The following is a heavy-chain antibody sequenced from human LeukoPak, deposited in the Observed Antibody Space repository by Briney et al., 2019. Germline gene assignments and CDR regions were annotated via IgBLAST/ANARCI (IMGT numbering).Heavy chain of an antibody. D-gene: IGHD3-16*01. J-gene: IGHJ4*02. CDR1: GFTVSSNY. CDR2: IYSGGNT. CDR3: ARDDVASVFDY. V-gene: IGHV3-66*02. Sequence: GGSLRLSCAASGFTVSSNYMTWVRQAPGKGLEWVSVIYSGGNTYYADSVKGRFTISRDNSKNTLYLQMNSLRAEDTANYYCARDDVASVFDYWGQGTLVTVSS.